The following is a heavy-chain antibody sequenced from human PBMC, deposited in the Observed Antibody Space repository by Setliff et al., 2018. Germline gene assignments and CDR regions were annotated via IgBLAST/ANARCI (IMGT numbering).Heavy chain of an antibody. D-gene: IGHD3-10*01. Sequence: SETLSLTCTVSVCSLRGNAIFWGWVRQPPGKGLEWIGSNYYNGDAYYNPALKSRVTMSVDTSRNQFSLKMTSVTAADTAIYYCASRRTGPGVWFDYWGQGTLVTVSS. V-gene: IGHV4-39*01. CDR3: ASRRTGPGVWFDY. CDR1: VCSLRGNAIF. CDR2: NYYNGDA. J-gene: IGHJ5*01.